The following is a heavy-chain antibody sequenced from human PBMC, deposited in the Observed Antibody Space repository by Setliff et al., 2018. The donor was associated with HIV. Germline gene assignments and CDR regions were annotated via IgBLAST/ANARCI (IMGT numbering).Heavy chain of an antibody. CDR1: GFSFSSYW. D-gene: IGHD2-15*01. CDR2: IKRDGSEK. V-gene: IGHV3-7*01. Sequence: PGGSLRLSCAASGFSFSSYWMSWARQAPGKGLEWVANIKRDGSEKYYVDSVRGRFTISRDNAKNSLYLQMNSLRAEDTAVYYCARDATRGGDMDVWAKGTTVTVSS. J-gene: IGHJ6*03. CDR3: ARDATRGGDMDV.